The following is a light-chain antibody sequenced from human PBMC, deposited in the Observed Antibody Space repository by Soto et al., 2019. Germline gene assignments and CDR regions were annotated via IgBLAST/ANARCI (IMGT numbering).Light chain of an antibody. CDR3: QQYNVLPIT. CDR2: GAS. V-gene: IGKV3-15*01. CDR1: QSVGNN. Sequence: ITQSAGTLFVYPEERVTLSCRASQSVGNNLAWHQQKPGQARRLLIYGASTRATGFPARFSGSGSGTEFTLTISSRQSEDFAVYCCQQYNVLPITFGQGTLLEI. J-gene: IGKJ5*01.